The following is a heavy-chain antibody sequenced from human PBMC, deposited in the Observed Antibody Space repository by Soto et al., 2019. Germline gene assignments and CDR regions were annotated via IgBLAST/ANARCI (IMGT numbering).Heavy chain of an antibody. V-gene: IGHV5-51*01. CDR3: ATAYVYDFENSNYYRDAFDI. J-gene: IGHJ3*02. CDR1: GYSFSFYW. D-gene: IGHD3-22*01. CDR2: MYPDDSDI. Sequence: GESLKISCKASGYSFSFYWIGWVRQMPGKGLEWMAIMYPDDSDIRYSPSFEAHVTISADKSTSTAFLQWSSLKASDTAMYYCATAYVYDFENSNYYRDAFDIWGQGTRVT.